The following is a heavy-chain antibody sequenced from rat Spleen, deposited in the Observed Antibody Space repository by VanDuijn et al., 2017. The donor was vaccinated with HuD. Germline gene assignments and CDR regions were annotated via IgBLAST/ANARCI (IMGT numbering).Heavy chain of an antibody. CDR2: ITNTGGST. V-gene: IGHV5-31*01. CDR3: TRDRRAIAAIRGNWFAY. J-gene: IGHJ3*01. CDR1: GFTFNNYW. Sequence: EVQLVESGGGLVQPGRSLKLSCVASGFTFNNYWMTWIRQAPGKGLEWVASITNTGGSTYYPDSVKGRFTISRDNAKSTLYLQMNSLRSEDTATYYCTRDRRAIAAIRGNWFAYWGQGTLVTVSS. D-gene: IGHD1-2*01.